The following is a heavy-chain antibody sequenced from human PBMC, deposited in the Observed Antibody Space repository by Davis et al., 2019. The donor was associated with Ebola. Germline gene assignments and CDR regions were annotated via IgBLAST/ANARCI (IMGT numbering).Heavy chain of an antibody. CDR1: GGSVSSSSHN. CDR3: ARMDVVVPAAMVYYYGMDV. D-gene: IGHD2-2*01. Sequence: SETLSLTCTVSGGSVSSSSHNWGWIRQPPGKGLEWIGSMYYTGTSYYNPSLKSRVTMSIDTSKNQFSLKLRSVTAADTALYHCARMDVVVPAAMVYYYGMDVWGKGTTVTVSS. CDR2: MYYTGTS. V-gene: IGHV4-39*01. J-gene: IGHJ6*04.